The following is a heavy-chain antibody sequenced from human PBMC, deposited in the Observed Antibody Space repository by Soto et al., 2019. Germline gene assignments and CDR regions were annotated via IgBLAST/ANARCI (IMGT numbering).Heavy chain of an antibody. CDR2: ISSSSSYI. D-gene: IGHD6-13*01. CDR1: GFTFSSYS. V-gene: IGHV3-21*01. CDR3: ARDGYSSSWHPFDP. J-gene: IGHJ5*02. Sequence: VGSLRLSCAASGFTFSSYSMNWVRQAPGKGLEWVSSISSSSSYIYYADSVKGRFTISRDNAKNSLYLQMNSLRAEDTAVYYCARDGYSSSWHPFDPWGQGTLVTVSS.